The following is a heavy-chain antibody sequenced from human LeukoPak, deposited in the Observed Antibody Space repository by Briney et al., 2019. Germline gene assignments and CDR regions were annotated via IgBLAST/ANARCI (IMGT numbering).Heavy chain of an antibody. CDR1: GGSLSSFY. D-gene: IGHD1-26*01. CDR3: ARHSGSRDGFDI. J-gene: IGHJ3*02. Sequence: PSETLSLTCTVSGGSLSSFYWSWIRQPPGKGLEWIGYIYYSGSTNYNPSLKSRVTISVDTSKNQFSLKLSSVTAADTAEYYCARHSGSRDGFDIWGQGTMVTVSS. CDR2: IYYSGST. V-gene: IGHV4-59*08.